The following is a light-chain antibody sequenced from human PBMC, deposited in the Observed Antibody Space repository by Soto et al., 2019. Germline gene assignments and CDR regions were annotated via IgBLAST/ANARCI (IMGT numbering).Light chain of an antibody. CDR3: QNYNSAPRT. V-gene: IGKV1-27*01. CDR1: QGISND. Sequence: DLQMTQSPSSLSASIGDRVTISCRASQGISNDLAWYQQKPGKVPYLLIYAASTSHSGVPSRFGGRGSGTDFTLSISSLQPEDVATYYCQNYNSAPRTFGQGTKVDIK. J-gene: IGKJ1*01. CDR2: AAS.